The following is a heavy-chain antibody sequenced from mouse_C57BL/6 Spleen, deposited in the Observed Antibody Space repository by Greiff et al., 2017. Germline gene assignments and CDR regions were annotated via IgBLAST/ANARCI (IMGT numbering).Heavy chain of an antibody. CDR1: GFTFTDYY. J-gene: IGHJ3*01. D-gene: IGHD4-1*01. Sequence: EVKLMESGGGLVQPGGSLSLSCAASGFTFTDYYMSWVRQPPGKALEWLGFIRNKANGYTTEYSASVKGRFTISRDNSQSILYLQMNALRAEDSATYYCARSLGRAFAYWGQGTLVTVSA. CDR2: IRNKANGYTT. CDR3: ARSLGRAFAY. V-gene: IGHV7-3*01.